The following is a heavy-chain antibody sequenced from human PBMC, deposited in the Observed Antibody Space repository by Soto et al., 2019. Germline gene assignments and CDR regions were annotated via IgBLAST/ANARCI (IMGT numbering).Heavy chain of an antibody. V-gene: IGHV4-39*01. CDR3: ARHYSSGSRNWFNP. CDR1: GGSINSSSYF. Sequence: SETLSLTCSVSGGSINSSSYFWGWVRQPPGKGLEWIGSIYYSGSTYYNPSLRSRVTISVDTSKNQFSLKLSSVTAADTAVFYCARHYSSGSRNWFNPWGQGTLVTVSS. J-gene: IGHJ5*02. CDR2: IYYSGST. D-gene: IGHD6-19*01.